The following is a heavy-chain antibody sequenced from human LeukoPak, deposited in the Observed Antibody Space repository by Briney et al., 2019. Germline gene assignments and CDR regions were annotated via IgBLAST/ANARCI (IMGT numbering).Heavy chain of an antibody. CDR3: ASEIENVDTGIEY. CDR1: GGSFNSFN. D-gene: IGHD5-18*01. CDR2: VIPILGMA. V-gene: IGHV1-69*02. J-gene: IGHJ4*02. Sequence: SVKVSCRASGGSFNSFNINWVRQAPGQGLDWMGRVIPILGMANYAQKFQGRVKITADKSTTTAYMELSSLRSEDTAVYFCASEIENVDTGIEYWGQGTLVTVSS.